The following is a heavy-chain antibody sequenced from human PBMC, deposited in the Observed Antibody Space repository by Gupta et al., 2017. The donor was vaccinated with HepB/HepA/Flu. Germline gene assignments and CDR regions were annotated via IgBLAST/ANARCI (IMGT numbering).Heavy chain of an antibody. CDR3: ARGRPPTIFGVVIRMYYGMDV. D-gene: IGHD3-3*01. J-gene: IGHJ6*02. Sequence: WMGWMNPNSGNTGYAQKFQGRVTMTRNTSISTAYMELSSLRSEDTAVYYCARGRPPTIFGVVIRMYYGMDVRGQGTTVTVSS. V-gene: IGHV1-8*01. CDR2: MNPNSGNT.